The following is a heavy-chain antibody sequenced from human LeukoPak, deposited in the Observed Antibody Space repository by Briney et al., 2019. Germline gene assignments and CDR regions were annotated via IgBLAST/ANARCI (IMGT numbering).Heavy chain of an antibody. CDR2: ISGSGGNT. V-gene: IGHV3-23*01. J-gene: IGHJ6*02. D-gene: IGHD4-17*01. CDR1: GFIFSSYA. CDR3: ARVYGDADYGMDV. Sequence: GGSLRLSCAASGFIFSSYAMSWVRQAPGKGLEWVSAISGSGGNTFYADSVKGRFTISRDNSKNTLYLQMNSLRAEDTAVYYCARVYGDADYGMDVWGQGTTVTVSS.